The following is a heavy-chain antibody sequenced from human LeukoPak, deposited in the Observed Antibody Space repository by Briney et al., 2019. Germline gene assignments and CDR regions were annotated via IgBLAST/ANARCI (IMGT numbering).Heavy chain of an antibody. D-gene: IGHD5-24*01. V-gene: IGHV3-11*01. Sequence: GALRLSCAASGFTFSDYYMSWIRQAPGKGLEWVSYISSSGSTIYYADSVKGRFAISRDNAKNSLYLQMNSLRAEDTAVYYCERDGYKGGYYDMDVWGQGTTVTVSS. CDR1: GFTFSDYY. CDR3: ERDGYKGGYYDMDV. CDR2: ISSSGSTI. J-gene: IGHJ6*02.